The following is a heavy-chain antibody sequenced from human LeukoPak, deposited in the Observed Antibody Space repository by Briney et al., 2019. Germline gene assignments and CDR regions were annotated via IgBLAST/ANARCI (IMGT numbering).Heavy chain of an antibody. D-gene: IGHD6-19*01. CDR2: TSADGATT. J-gene: IGHJ6*02. CDR1: GFTFNSYW. V-gene: IGHV3-74*01. Sequence: SGGSLRLSCVASGFTFNSYWIHWVRQGPGKGLVWVSLTSADGATTTYANSVKGRFTVSGVNAKNTLYLQMNSLRGEDAAVYYCARGLAGAYRIMDVWGQGTTVTVS. CDR3: ARGLAGAYRIMDV.